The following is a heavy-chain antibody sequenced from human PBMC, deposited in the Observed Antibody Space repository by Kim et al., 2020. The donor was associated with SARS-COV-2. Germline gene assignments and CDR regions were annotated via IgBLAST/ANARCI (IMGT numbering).Heavy chain of an antibody. D-gene: IGHD6-19*01. J-gene: IGHJ4*02. Sequence: YADAVKGRFTNASDNSKNTLYLQMNGLSAEDTAVDYCAKVIAVAGLLFDYWGQGTLVTVSS. V-gene: IGHV3-23*01. CDR3: AKVIAVAGLLFDY.